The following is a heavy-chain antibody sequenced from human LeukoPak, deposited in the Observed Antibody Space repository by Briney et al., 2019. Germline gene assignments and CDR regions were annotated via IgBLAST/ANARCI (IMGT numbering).Heavy chain of an antibody. Sequence: GGSLRLSCAASGFTFSSYSMNWVRQAPGKGLEWVSSISSSSSYIYYADSVKGRFTISRDNAKNSLYLQMNSLRAEDTAVYYCAREREKYYYDSSGYPEYFQHWGQGTLVTVSS. CDR1: GFTFSSYS. V-gene: IGHV3-21*01. J-gene: IGHJ1*01. D-gene: IGHD3-22*01. CDR2: ISSSSSYI. CDR3: AREREKYYYDSSGYPEYFQH.